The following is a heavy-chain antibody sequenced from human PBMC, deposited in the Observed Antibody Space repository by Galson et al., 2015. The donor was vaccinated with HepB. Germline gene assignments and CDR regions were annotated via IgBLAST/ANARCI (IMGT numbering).Heavy chain of an antibody. CDR2: ISYDGSNK. CDR3: ARDYYGSGSYLPFDP. J-gene: IGHJ5*02. D-gene: IGHD3-10*01. Sequence: SLRLSCAASGFTFSSYAMHWVRQAPGKGLEWVAVISYDGSNKYYADSVKGRFTISRDNSKNTLYLQMNSLRAEDTAVYYCARDYYGSGSYLPFDPWGQGTLVTVSS. CDR1: GFTFSSYA. V-gene: IGHV3-30-3*01.